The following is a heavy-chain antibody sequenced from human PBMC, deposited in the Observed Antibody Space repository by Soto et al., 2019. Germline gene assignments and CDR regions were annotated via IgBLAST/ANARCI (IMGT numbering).Heavy chain of an antibody. V-gene: IGHV3-49*03. CDR1: GFPFAENA. D-gene: IGHD6-13*01. CDR2: IEGTTYGGAT. CDR3: SGHGGLSAQ. J-gene: IGHJ4*02. Sequence: GGSLRLSCSASGFPFAENAMSWFRQAPGKGPEWVCLIEGTTYGGATAYAASVQGRFTVSRDNSKSIAYLQMNSLKTDDTAVYYCSGHGGLSAQWGQGTLVTVSS.